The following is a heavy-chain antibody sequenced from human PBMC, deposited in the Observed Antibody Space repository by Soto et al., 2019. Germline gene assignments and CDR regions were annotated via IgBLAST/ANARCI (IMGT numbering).Heavy chain of an antibody. Sequence: QPGGSLRLSCAASGFTVKNYQMNWVRQAPGKGLEWVSVIYSGGVTYYPDSVKGRFTIIRDTSRNSVYLQMNSLRADDTAIYYCARDSSTTGYYGLDVWGQGTTVTVS. CDR2: IYSGGVT. CDR1: GFTVKNYQ. J-gene: IGHJ6*02. V-gene: IGHV3-53*01. CDR3: ARDSSTTGYYGLDV.